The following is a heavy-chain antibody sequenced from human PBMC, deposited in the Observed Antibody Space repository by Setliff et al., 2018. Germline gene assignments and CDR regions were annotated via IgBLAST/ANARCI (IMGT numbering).Heavy chain of an antibody. CDR2: VYHRGTT. Sequence: SETLSLTCTVSNGSLNRNGYYWAWVRQPPGKGLEWIASVYHRGTTYYNPSLKSRVTISVDKSKNQFSLKLSSVTAADTAVYYCARMSGFLYMDVWGKGTTVTVSS. J-gene: IGHJ6*03. CDR1: NGSLNRNGYY. CDR3: ARMSGFLYMDV. V-gene: IGHV4-39*07. D-gene: IGHD3-3*01.